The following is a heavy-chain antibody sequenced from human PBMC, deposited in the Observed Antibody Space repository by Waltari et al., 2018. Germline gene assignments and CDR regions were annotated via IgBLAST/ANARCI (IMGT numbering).Heavy chain of an antibody. CDR2: ISYDGSNK. D-gene: IGHD3-16*02. J-gene: IGHJ4*02. V-gene: IGHV3-30*18. CDR1: GFTFSSYG. CDR3: AKDLDGGGVIDPPHY. Sequence: QVQLVESGGGVVQPGRALRLSCAASGFTFSSYGMHWVRPAPGKGLEWVAVISYDGSNKYYADSVKGRFTISRDNSKNTLYLQMNSLRAEDTAVYYCAKDLDGGGVIDPPHYWGQGTLVTVSS.